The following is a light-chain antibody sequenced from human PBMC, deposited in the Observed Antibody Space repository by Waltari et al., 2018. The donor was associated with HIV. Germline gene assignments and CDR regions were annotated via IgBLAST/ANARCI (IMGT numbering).Light chain of an antibody. V-gene: IGKV3-11*01. Sequence: EIVLTQSPATLSLSPGERGHLSCRASQSVSRYLSWYQHKPGQAPRLLSYDASNRATGIPARFSGSGSGTDFTLTISSLEPEDFAVYYCQQRYIWLSFGGGTKVEIK. J-gene: IGKJ4*01. CDR1: QSVSRY. CDR2: DAS. CDR3: QQRYIWLS.